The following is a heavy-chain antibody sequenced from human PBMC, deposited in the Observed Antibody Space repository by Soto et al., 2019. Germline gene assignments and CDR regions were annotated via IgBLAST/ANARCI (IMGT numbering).Heavy chain of an antibody. CDR3: TTEISGYSGYYYFDY. V-gene: IGHV3-15*07. CDR1: GFTFSNAW. D-gene: IGHD5-12*01. Sequence: GGSLRLSCAASGFTFSNAWMNWVRQAPGKGLEWVGRIKSKTDGGTTDYAAPVKGRFTISRDDSKNTLYLQMNSLKTEDTAVYYCTTEISGYSGYYYFDYWGQGTLVTVSS. J-gene: IGHJ4*02. CDR2: IKSKTDGGTT.